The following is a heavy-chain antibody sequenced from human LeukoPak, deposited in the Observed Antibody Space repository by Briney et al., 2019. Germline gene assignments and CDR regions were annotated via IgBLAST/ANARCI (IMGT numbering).Heavy chain of an antibody. D-gene: IGHD6-19*01. CDR3: ARDFPGYSSGWYSDY. CDR2: IYSGGST. J-gene: IGHJ4*02. V-gene: IGHV3-53*01. Sequence: GGSLRLSCAASGFTVSSNYMSWVRQAPGKGLEWVSVIYSGGSTYYADSVKGRFTTSRDNSKNTLYLQMNSLRAEDTAVYYCARDFPGYSSGWYSDYWGQGTLVTVSS. CDR1: GFTVSSNY.